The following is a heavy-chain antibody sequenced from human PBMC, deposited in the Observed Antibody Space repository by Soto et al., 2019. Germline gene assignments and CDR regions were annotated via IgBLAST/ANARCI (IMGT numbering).Heavy chain of an antibody. Sequence: VQLVESGGGLVQPGGPLRLSCAASGFTFCSYRMHWVRQAPGQGLVWLSRIFGGATATYYADSVKVRFTIARENAKQAMYLQIHSLRAEDTAIYYCARDPRYAGHHWRFEYWGQGVLVAVSS. J-gene: IGHJ4*02. D-gene: IGHD2-8*01. CDR2: IFGGATAT. CDR3: ARDPRYAGHHWRFEY. CDR1: GFTFCSYR. V-gene: IGHV3-74*01.